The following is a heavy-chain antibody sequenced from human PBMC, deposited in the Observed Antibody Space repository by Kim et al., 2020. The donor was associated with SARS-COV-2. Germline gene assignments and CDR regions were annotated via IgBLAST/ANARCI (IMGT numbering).Heavy chain of an antibody. J-gene: IGHJ4*02. CDR1: GGSFSGYY. V-gene: IGHV4-34*01. D-gene: IGHD6-6*01. CDR3: ARAKLPSIAARPFDY. CDR2: INHSGST. Sequence: SETLSLTCAVYGGSFSGYYWSWIRQPPGKGLEWIGEINHSGSTNYNPSLKSRVTISVDTSKNQFSLKLSSVTAADTAVYYCARAKLPSIAARPFDYWGQGTLVTVSS.